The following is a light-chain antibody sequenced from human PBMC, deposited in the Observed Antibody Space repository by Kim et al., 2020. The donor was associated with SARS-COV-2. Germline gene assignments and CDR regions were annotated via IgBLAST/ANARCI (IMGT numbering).Light chain of an antibody. CDR3: RSYDGSQRGWV. CDR2: GIS. V-gene: IGLV1-40*01. Sequence: GVTISCTGRSSNVGAGDNVHWYQQLPGTAPKRLSYGISNRPSWVTGRFSGSKSSTSACLASAGIQAEDEADYYWRSYDGSQRGWVFGGGTKLTVL. CDR1: SSNVGAGDN. J-gene: IGLJ3*02.